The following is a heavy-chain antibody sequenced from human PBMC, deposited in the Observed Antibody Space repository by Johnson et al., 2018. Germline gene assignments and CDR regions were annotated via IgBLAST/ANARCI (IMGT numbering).Heavy chain of an antibody. Sequence: VQLVQSGGGLGQPGGSLRLSCAASGFTFSIYWMYWVRQAPGKGLVWVSRIKNDGSSTGYADTVKGRLNISRDNARNTRYWQMNSLRAEDTAVYYCASELSRGYWGRATLVTVAS. CDR2: IKNDGSST. D-gene: IGHD1-26*01. J-gene: IGHJ4*02. CDR3: ASELSRGY. V-gene: IGHV3-74*02. CDR1: GFTFSIYW.